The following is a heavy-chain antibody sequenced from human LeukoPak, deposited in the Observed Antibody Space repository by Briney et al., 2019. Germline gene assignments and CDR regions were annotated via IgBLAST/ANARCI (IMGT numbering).Heavy chain of an antibody. Sequence: ASVKVSCKASGYTFTSYGISWVRQAPGQGLEWMGWTSAYNGNTNYAQKLQGRVTMTTDTSTSTAYMELRSLRSDDTAVYYCARGVLYCGGDCYPEAYYYYYMDVWGKGTTVTVSS. CDR1: GYTFTSYG. J-gene: IGHJ6*03. CDR3: ARGVLYCGGDCYPEAYYYYYMDV. D-gene: IGHD2-21*01. V-gene: IGHV1-18*01. CDR2: TSAYNGNT.